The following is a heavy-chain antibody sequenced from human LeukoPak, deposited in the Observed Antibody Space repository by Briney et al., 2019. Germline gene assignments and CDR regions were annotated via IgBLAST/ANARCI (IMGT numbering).Heavy chain of an antibody. Sequence: SETLSLTCTVSGGSISSCYWSWIRQPAGKRLEWIGRIYTSGSTNYNPSLKSRVTMSVDTSKNQFSLKLSSVTAADTAVYYCVRAVAATAPDYFDYWGQGTLVTVSS. D-gene: IGHD6-19*01. V-gene: IGHV4-4*07. CDR3: VRAVAATAPDYFDY. CDR2: IYTSGST. J-gene: IGHJ4*02. CDR1: GGSISSCY.